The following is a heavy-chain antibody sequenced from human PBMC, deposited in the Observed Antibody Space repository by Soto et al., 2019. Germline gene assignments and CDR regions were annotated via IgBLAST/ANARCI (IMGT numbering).Heavy chain of an antibody. CDR1: VYSFTGYY. J-gene: IGHJ4*02. V-gene: IGHV1-46*01. CDR2: INPSGGST. D-gene: IGHD3-22*01. CDR3: ARVRRSSGYYYGY. Sequence: XSVKVSCKGSVYSFTGYYMHWVRQAPGQGLEWMGIINPSGGSTSYAQKFQGRVTMTRDTSTSTVYMELSSLRSEDTAVYYCARVRRSSGYYYGYWGQGTPVTVSS.